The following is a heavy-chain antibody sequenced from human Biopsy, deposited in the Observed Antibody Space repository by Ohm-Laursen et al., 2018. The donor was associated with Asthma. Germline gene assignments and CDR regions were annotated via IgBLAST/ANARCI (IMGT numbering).Heavy chain of an antibody. CDR2: VSHTGST. CDR1: GGSIRSHD. Sequence: SDTLSLTWTVSGGSIRSHDWTWIRLPPGKGLEYIGDVSHTGSTNYNPSLKSRVTMSLDTSKNQSSLRLTSVTPADTAVYYCARLADCSGGACYSYGWFDPWGQGTRVTVSS. V-gene: IGHV4-59*07. CDR3: ARLADCSGGACYSYGWFDP. D-gene: IGHD2-15*01. J-gene: IGHJ5*02.